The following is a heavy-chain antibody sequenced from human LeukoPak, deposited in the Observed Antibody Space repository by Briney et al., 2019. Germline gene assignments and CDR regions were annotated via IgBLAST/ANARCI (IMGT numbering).Heavy chain of an antibody. CDR2: IYTSGST. J-gene: IGHJ5*02. V-gene: IGHV4-4*07. CDR1: GGSISSYY. D-gene: IGHD6-13*01. CDR3: ARDNRRYSSSWYNWFDP. Sequence: SETLSLTCTVSGGSISSYYWSWIRQPAGKGLEWIGRIYTSGSTNYNPSPKSRVTMSVDTSKNQFSLKLSSVTAADTAVYYCARDNRRYSSSWYNWFDPWGQGTLVTVSS.